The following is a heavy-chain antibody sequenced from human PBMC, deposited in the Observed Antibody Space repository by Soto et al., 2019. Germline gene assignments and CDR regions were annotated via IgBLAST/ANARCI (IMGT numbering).Heavy chain of an antibody. D-gene: IGHD3-16*01. CDR2: ISAYNGNT. V-gene: IGHV1-18*01. J-gene: IGHJ4*02. CDR3: ARDFTGWPPDGVDS. CDR1: GFTFTSYA. Sequence: QVHLVQSGAEVKMPGASVKVSCKASGFTFTSYAFTWVRQAPGQGLEWMGWISAYNGNTNYARNLRGRVTMTTDSPTSTVSMELGSLTSDDTAVYFCARDFTGWPPDGVDSWGQGTLVTVSA.